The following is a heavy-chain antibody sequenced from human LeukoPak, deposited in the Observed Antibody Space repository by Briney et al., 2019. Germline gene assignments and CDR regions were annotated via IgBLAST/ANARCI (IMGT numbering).Heavy chain of an antibody. V-gene: IGHV4-59*08. Sequence: SETLSLTCTVSGGSISSYYWSWIRQPPGKGMEWIGYIYYIGSTYYNTSPKSRVTISVDTSKNQFSLKLSSVTAADTAVYYCARNGAVGARGSWFDPWGQGTLVTVSS. CDR1: GGSISSYY. D-gene: IGHD1-26*01. CDR3: ARNGAVGARGSWFDP. J-gene: IGHJ5*02. CDR2: IYYIGST.